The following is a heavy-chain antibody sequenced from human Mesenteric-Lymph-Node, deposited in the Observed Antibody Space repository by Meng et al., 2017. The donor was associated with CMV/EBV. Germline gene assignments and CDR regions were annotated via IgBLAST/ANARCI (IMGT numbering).Heavy chain of an antibody. V-gene: IGHV1-18*01. Sequence: ISWVRQAPGQGLEWMGWTSAYNGNTNYAQKLQGRVTMTTDTSTSTAYMELRSLRSDDTAVYYCARDQDTARHYYDSSGYYLTTFVYWGQGTLVTVSS. CDR3: ARDQDTARHYYDSSGYYLTTFVY. CDR2: TSAYNGNT. D-gene: IGHD3-22*01. J-gene: IGHJ4*02.